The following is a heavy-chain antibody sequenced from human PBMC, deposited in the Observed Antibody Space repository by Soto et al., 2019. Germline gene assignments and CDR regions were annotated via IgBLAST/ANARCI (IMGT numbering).Heavy chain of an antibody. CDR1: GFTFSSYS. Sequence: SLRLSCAASGFTFSSYSMNWVRQAPGKGLEWVSSISSSSSYIYYADSVKGRFTISRDNAKNSLYLQMNSLRAEDTAVYYCARDYGGNSGSFDYWGQGTLVTVSS. V-gene: IGHV3-21*01. CDR3: ARDYGGNSGSFDY. CDR2: ISSSSSYI. D-gene: IGHD4-17*01. J-gene: IGHJ4*02.